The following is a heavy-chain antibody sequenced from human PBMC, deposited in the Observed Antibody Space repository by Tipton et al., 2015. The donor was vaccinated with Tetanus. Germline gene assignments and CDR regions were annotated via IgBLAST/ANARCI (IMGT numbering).Heavy chain of an antibody. J-gene: IGHJ4*02. V-gene: IGHV4-39*01. CDR1: GGSISSSSYY. Sequence: GLVKPSETLSLTCTVSGGSISSSSYYWGWIRQPPGKGLEWIGSIYYSGSTYYNPSLKSRVTISVDTSKNQFSLKLSSVTAADTAVYYCARHGSIAVEIDYWGQGTLVTVSS. CDR2: IYYSGST. D-gene: IGHD6-19*01. CDR3: ARHGSIAVEIDY.